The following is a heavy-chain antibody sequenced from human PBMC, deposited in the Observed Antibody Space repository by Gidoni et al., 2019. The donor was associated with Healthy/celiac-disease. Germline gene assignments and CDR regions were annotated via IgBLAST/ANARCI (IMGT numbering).Heavy chain of an antibody. Sequence: QVQLVESGGGVVQPGRSLRLSCAASGFPFSSYGMHWGRQAPGKGLAWVAVISYDGSNKYYADSVKGRFTISRDNSKNTLYLQMNSLRAEDTAVYYCAKSGSSYYYYYYGMDVWGQGTTVTVSS. CDR1: GFPFSSYG. D-gene: IGHD1-26*01. J-gene: IGHJ6*02. CDR3: AKSGSSYYYYYYGMDV. CDR2: ISYDGSNK. V-gene: IGHV3-30*18.